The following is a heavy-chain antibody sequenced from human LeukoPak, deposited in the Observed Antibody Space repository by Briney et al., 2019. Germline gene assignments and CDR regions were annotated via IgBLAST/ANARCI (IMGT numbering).Heavy chain of an antibody. CDR1: GFTVSNNY. V-gene: IGHV3-66*03. Sequence: PGGSLRLSCAASGFTVSNNYMRWVRQAPGKGLEWVSSIYSRGSTSYVDSVKGRFTISRDNPKNTLFLQMNSLRVEDTAVYYCARDYYGPWGRGTLVTVSS. D-gene: IGHD3-22*01. J-gene: IGHJ5*02. CDR3: ARDYYGP. CDR2: IYSRGST.